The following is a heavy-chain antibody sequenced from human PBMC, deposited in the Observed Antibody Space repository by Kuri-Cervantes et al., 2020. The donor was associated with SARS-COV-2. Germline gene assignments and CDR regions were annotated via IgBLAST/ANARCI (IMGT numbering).Heavy chain of an antibody. D-gene: IGHD4-23*01. Sequence: SVKVSCKASGYTFTSYGISWVRQAPGQGLEWMGGIIPIFGTANYAQKFQGRVTITADESTSTAYMELSSLRSEDTAVYYCARGGGRLRWSRAYYYYMDVWGKGTTVTVSS. CDR2: IIPIFGTA. CDR3: ARGGGRLRWSRAYYYYMDV. J-gene: IGHJ6*03. CDR1: GYTFTSYG. V-gene: IGHV1-69*13.